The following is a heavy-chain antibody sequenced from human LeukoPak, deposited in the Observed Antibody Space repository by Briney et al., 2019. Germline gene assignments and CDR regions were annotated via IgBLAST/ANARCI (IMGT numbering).Heavy chain of an antibody. J-gene: IGHJ4*02. D-gene: IGHD3-22*01. Sequence: PSETLSLTCTVSGGAVSGGSISTTSYYWGWIRQPPGKGLEWIGSIAYSGSTYYNPSLKSRATVSVDTSKNQLSLKLSSVTAADTAVYYCARLGHYYDSGGSPLWGQGTLVTVSS. CDR1: GGSISTTSYY. CDR2: IAYSGST. CDR3: ARLGHYYDSGGSPL. V-gene: IGHV4-39*01.